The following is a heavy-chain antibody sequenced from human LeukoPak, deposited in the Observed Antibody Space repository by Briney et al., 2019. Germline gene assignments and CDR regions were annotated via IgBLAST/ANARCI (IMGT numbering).Heavy chain of an antibody. J-gene: IGHJ4*02. CDR2: ISGSGGTT. Sequence: GGVLRLSCAASGFTFSNYGMNWVRQAPGKGLEWVSIISGSGGTTYYADSVKGRFTISRDNSKNTLYLQMNSLRAEDTAVYYCAKRPIVVVTAIRHFDYWGQGTLVTVSS. V-gene: IGHV3-23*01. D-gene: IGHD2-21*02. CDR3: AKRPIVVVTAIRHFDY. CDR1: GFTFSNYG.